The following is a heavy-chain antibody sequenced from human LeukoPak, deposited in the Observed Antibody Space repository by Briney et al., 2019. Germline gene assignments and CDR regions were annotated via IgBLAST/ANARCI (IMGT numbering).Heavy chain of an antibody. J-gene: IGHJ4*02. Sequence: PSETLSLTCTVFGGSISSGDYYWSWIRQPPGKGLEWIGYIYYSGSTYYNPSLKSRVTISVDTSKNQFSLKLSSVTAADTAVYYCARGLPSGSYPFDYWGQGTLVTVSS. V-gene: IGHV4-30-4*01. D-gene: IGHD1-26*01. CDR2: IYYSGST. CDR1: GGSISSGDYY. CDR3: ARGLPSGSYPFDY.